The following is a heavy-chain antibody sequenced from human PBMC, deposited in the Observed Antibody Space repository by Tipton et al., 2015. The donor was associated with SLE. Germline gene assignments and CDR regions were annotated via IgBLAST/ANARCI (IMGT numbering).Heavy chain of an antibody. CDR2: IYTSGST. CDR1: GGSISSGSYY. CDR3: AIRRGLYCSSTSCPVGFDP. Sequence: TLSLTCTVSGGSISSGSYYWSWIRQPAGKGLEWIGRIYTSGSTNYNPSLKSRVTISVDTSKNQFSLKLSSVTAADTAVYYCAIRRGLYCSSTSCPVGFDPWGQGTLVTVSS. V-gene: IGHV4-61*02. D-gene: IGHD2-2*01. J-gene: IGHJ5*02.